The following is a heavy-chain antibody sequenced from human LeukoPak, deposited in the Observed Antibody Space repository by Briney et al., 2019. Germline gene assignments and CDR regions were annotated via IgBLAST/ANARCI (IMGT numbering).Heavy chain of an antibody. D-gene: IGHD5-12*01. CDR1: GFTFSSYS. CDR3: ARVDSGHDFRWFDP. J-gene: IGHJ5*02. CDR2: ISSSSSYI. Sequence: GSLRLSCAASGFTFSSYSMNWVRQAPGKGLEWVSSISSSSSYIYYADSVKGRFTISRDNAKNSLYLQMNSLRAEDTAVYYCARVDSGHDFRWFDPWGQGTLVTVSS. V-gene: IGHV3-21*01.